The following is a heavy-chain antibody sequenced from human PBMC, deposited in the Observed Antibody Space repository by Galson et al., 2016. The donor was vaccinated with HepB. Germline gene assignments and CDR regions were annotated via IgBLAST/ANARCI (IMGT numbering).Heavy chain of an antibody. D-gene: IGHD5-24*01. CDR3: GASRDGYIDY. CDR2: ISLDGSVT. CDR1: GFTGFTFSSYW. J-gene: IGHJ4*01. V-gene: IGHV3-74*01. Sequence: SLRLSCAASGFTGFTFSSYWMHWVRQAPGKGLGWVSRISLDGSVTIYGDSVKGRFSTSRDNAKNTLFLQMNSLRAEDTAVYYCGASRDGYIDYWGKGALVTISS.